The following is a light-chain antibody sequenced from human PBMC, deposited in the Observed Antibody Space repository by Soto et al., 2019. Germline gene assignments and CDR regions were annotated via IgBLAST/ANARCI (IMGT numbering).Light chain of an antibody. CDR2: AAS. Sequence: AIRMTHSPSSLSASTGDRVTITCRASQGISSYLAWYQQKPGKAPKRLIYAASTLQPGVPSRFSGSGSGTDFTLTISSLKNEDSATYYCQQSYSLTYTFGQGTKVDIK. V-gene: IGKV1-8*01. J-gene: IGKJ2*01. CDR3: QQSYSLTYT. CDR1: QGISSY.